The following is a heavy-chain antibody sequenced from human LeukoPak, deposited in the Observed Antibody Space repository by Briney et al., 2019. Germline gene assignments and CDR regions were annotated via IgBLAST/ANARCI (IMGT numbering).Heavy chain of an antibody. D-gene: IGHD2-21*02. V-gene: IGHV3-23*01. Sequence: PGGSLRLSCAASGFTFSSYAMSWVRQAPGKGLEWVSAISGSGGSTYYADSVKGRFTISRDNSKNTLYLQMNSLRAEDTAVYYCAKSTGGGDNLASFDYWGQGTLVTVSS. J-gene: IGHJ4*02. CDR1: GFTFSSYA. CDR3: AKSTGGGDNLASFDY. CDR2: ISGSGGST.